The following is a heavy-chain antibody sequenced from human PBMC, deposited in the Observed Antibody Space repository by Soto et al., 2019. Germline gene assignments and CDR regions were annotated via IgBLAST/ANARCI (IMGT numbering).Heavy chain of an antibody. D-gene: IGHD2-2*01. Sequence: ETLSLTCTVSGGSISSYYWSWIRQPAGKGLEWIGRIYTSGSTNYNPSLKSRVTMSVDTSKNQFSLRLSSVTAADTAVYYCARDWRYCSSTSCYGGYYYYGMDVWGQGTTVTVSS. CDR2: IYTSGST. V-gene: IGHV4-4*07. CDR3: ARDWRYCSSTSCYGGYYYYGMDV. CDR1: GGSISSYY. J-gene: IGHJ6*02.